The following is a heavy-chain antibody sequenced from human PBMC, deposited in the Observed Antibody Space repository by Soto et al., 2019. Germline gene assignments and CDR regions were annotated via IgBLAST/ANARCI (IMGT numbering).Heavy chain of an antibody. J-gene: IGHJ4*02. Sequence: QVQLVQSGAEVKKPGSSVKVSCKASGGTFSSYTISWVRQAPGQGREWMGRIIPILGIANYAQKFQGRVTITADKSTSTAYMELSSLRSEDTAVYYCARGYSSGWYYFDYWGQGTLVTVSS. V-gene: IGHV1-69*02. CDR2: IIPILGIA. CDR3: ARGYSSGWYYFDY. D-gene: IGHD6-19*01. CDR1: GGTFSSYT.